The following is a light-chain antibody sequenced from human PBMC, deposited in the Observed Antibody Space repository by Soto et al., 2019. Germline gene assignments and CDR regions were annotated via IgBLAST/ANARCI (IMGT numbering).Light chain of an antibody. J-gene: IGLJ1*01. CDR3: SSYTSSRTLV. CDR1: SSDVGGYNY. V-gene: IGLV2-14*01. Sequence: QSALTQPASVSWSPGHSITIACTGTSSDVGGYNYVSWYQQHPGKAPKLMIYEVSNRPSGVSNRFSGSKSGNTASLTISGLQAEEEADYYCSSYTSSRTLVFGTGTKVTGL. CDR2: EVS.